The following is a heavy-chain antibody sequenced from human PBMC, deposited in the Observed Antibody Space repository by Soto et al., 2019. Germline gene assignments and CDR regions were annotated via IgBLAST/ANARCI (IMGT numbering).Heavy chain of an antibody. V-gene: IGHV3-15*01. D-gene: IGHD2-8*01. CDR3: TTEEDIVLMVYAYFDY. J-gene: IGHJ4*02. CDR1: GFTFSNAW. Sequence: GGSLRLSCAASGFTFSNAWMSWVRQAPGKGLEWVGRIKSKTDGGKTNNAAPVKGRFTISRDDSKNTLYLQMNSLKTEDTAVYYCTTEEDIVLMVYAYFDYWGQGTLVTVSS. CDR2: IKSKTDGGKT.